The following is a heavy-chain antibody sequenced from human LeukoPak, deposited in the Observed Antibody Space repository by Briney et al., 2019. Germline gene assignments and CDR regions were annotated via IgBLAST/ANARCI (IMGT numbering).Heavy chain of an antibody. CDR2: ISGSGGST. D-gene: IGHD2-2*01. CDR3: AKVPIVVVPAAYYFDY. CDR1: GFTFSSYA. J-gene: IGHJ4*02. Sequence: GESLRLSCAASGFTFSSYAMSWVRQAPGKGLEWVSAISGSGGSTYYADSVKGRFTISRDNSKNTLYLQMNSLRAEDTAVYYCAKVPIVVVPAAYYFDYWGQGTLVTVSS. V-gene: IGHV3-23*01.